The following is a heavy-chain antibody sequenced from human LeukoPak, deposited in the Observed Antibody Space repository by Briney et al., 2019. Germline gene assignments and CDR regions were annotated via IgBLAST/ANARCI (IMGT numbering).Heavy chain of an antibody. CDR2: INSDESTT. CDR3: ARVRPGAWSDY. D-gene: IGHD7-27*01. J-gene: IGHJ4*02. V-gene: IGHV3-74*01. Sequence: PGGSLRLSCAASGFTFSNYWMHWVRQAPGKGLVWVSRINSDESTTNYADSVKGRFTISRDNAKNTLYLRMNSLRAEDTAVYYCARVRPGAWSDYWGQGTLVTVSS. CDR1: GFTFSNYW.